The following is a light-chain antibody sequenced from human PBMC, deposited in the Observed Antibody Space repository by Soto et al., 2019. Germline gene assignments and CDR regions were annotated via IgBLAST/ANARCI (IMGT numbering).Light chain of an antibody. CDR1: QSISAW. Sequence: DIQITQAHSILSASVGDTGAITCRASQSISAWVAWYQQKPGKAPKLLIYQASLLESGVPSRFSGSGSGTEFTLTISSLQPDDLATYYCQQYNSSPWTFGQGTKVDIK. J-gene: IGKJ1*01. V-gene: IGKV1-5*03. CDR2: QAS. CDR3: QQYNSSPWT.